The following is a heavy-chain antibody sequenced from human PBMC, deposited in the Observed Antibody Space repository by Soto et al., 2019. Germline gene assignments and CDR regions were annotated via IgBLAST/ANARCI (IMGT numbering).Heavy chain of an antibody. CDR1: GFTVSSNY. V-gene: IGHV3-66*01. Sequence: GGSLRLSCAASGFTVSSNYMRWVRQAPGKGLEWVSLIYSGGRTDYADSVKGRFTISRDNSKNTLHLQMNSLRAEDTAVYYCARDRTTALDYWGQGTLVTVSS. J-gene: IGHJ4*02. CDR3: ARDRTTALDY. CDR2: IYSGGRT. D-gene: IGHD1-7*01.